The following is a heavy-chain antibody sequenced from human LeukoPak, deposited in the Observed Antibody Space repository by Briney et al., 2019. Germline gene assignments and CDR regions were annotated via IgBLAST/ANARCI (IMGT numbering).Heavy chain of an antibody. CDR3: ARGMYDNSGQHYYFYYALEV. J-gene: IGHJ6*02. CDR2: MNANSGHT. Sequence: GASVKVSCKTSGYTFTSYHIDWVRQAPGQGPEWMGWMNANSGHTGSAEKFQGRLTMTRDVSINTAFMELNSSRSDDTAVYYCARGMYDNSGQHYYFYYALEVWGQGTTVIVSS. V-gene: IGHV1-8*01. D-gene: IGHD3-22*01. CDR1: GYTFTSYH.